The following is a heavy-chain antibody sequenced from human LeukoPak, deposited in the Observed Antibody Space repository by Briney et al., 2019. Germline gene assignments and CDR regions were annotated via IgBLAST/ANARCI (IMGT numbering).Heavy chain of an antibody. CDR2: INPNSGGT. CDR1: GYTFTGYY. D-gene: IGHD2-2*01. V-gene: IGHV1-2*02. J-gene: IGHJ5*02. Sequence: ASVKVSCKASGYTFTGYYMHWVRQAPGQGLERMGWINPNSGGTNYAQKFQGRVTMTRDTSISTAYMELSRLRSDDTAVYYCARGIVVVPAGGWFDPWGQGTLVTVSS. CDR3: ARGIVVVPAGGWFDP.